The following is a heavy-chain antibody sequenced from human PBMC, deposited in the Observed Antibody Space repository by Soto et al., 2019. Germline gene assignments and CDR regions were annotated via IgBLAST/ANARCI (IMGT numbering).Heavy chain of an antibody. V-gene: IGHV3-7*01. CDR3: ARDLGDILTGIEPYFDY. CDR2: IKQDGSEK. Sequence: GGSLTLSCAASGFTFSSYAMIWLRQAPGKGLEWVAKIKQDGSEKYYVDSVKGRFTISRDNAKNSLYLQMNSLRAEDTAVYYCARDLGDILTGIEPYFDYWGQGTLVTVSS. D-gene: IGHD3-9*01. CDR1: GFTFSSYA. J-gene: IGHJ4*02.